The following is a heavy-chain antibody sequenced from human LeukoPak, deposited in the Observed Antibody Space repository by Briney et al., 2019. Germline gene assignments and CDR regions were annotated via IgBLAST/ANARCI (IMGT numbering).Heavy chain of an antibody. CDR1: GGTFSSYA. J-gene: IGHJ4*02. V-gene: IGHV1-69*05. D-gene: IGHD3-10*01. CDR3: ARGSVITMVRGVMRDFDY. CDR2: IIPIFGTA. Sequence: SVKVSCKASGGTFSSYAISWVRQAPGQGLEWMGGIIPIFGTANYAQKFQGRVTITTDESTGTAYMELSSLRSEDTAVYYCARGSVITMVRGVMRDFDYWGQGTLVTVSS.